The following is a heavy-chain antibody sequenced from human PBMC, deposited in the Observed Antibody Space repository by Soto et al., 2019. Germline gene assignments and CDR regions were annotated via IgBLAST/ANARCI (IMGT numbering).Heavy chain of an antibody. CDR1: GYTFTTYS. D-gene: IGHD7-27*01. CDR2: INTDSGQT. V-gene: IGHV1-3*04. Sequence: VQLVQSGAEVKKPGASVTVSCKASGYTFTTYSVHWVRQAPGQSLEWMGWINTDSGQTKYAQKFQGRVIITRDTSATTVCMELSKLRSEDTAMCCCARQRVRYITNWGSGRPDKWFDPWGQGTLVTVSS. CDR3: ARQRVRYITNWGSGRPDKWFDP. J-gene: IGHJ5*02.